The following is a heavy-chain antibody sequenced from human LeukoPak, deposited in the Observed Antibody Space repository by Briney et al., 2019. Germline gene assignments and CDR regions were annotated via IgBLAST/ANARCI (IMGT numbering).Heavy chain of an antibody. J-gene: IGHJ4*02. CDR3: ARASYSSGWYHFDY. CDR2: IWYDGSNK. V-gene: IGHV3-33*01. CDR1: GFTFSSYG. Sequence: GRSLRLSCAASGFTFSSYGMHWVRQAPGKGLEWVAVIWYDGSNKYYADSVKGRFTISRDNSKNTLYLQMNSLRAEDTAVYYCARASYSSGWYHFDYWGQGTLVTVSS. D-gene: IGHD6-19*01.